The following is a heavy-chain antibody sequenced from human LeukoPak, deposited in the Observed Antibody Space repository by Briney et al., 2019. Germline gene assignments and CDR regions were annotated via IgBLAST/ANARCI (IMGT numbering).Heavy chain of an antibody. CDR3: AREEVMECSSTSCYTYFDY. J-gene: IGHJ4*02. V-gene: IGHV6-1*01. D-gene: IGHD2-2*02. CDR2: TYYRSKWYN. CDR1: GDGVSSNSAA. Sequence: SQTLSLTCAISGDGVSSNSAAWNWIRQSPSRGLEWLGRTYYRSKWYNDYAVSVKSRITINPDTSKNQFSLQLNSVTPEDTAVYYCAREEVMECSSTSCYTYFDYWGQGTLVTVSS.